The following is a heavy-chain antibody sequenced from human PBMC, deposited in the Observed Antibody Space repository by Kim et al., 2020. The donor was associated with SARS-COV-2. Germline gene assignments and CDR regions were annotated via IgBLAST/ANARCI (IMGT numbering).Heavy chain of an antibody. CDR3: ARGRYYYGSGSDY. V-gene: IGHV1-3*01. D-gene: IGHD3-10*01. J-gene: IGHJ4*02. Sequence: YSQKFQGRVTITRDTSASTADMELSSLRSEDTAVYYCARGRYYYGSGSDYWGQGTLVTVSS.